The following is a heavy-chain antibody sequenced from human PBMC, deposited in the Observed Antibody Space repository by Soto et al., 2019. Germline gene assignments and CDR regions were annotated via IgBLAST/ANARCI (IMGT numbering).Heavy chain of an antibody. Sequence: ASVKVSCKVSGYTLTELSMHWVRQAPGKGLEWMGGFDPEDGETIYAQKFQGRVTMTEDTSTSTAYMELSSLRSDDTAVYYCARGQGITTFGVYSMYYYGMDVWGQGTTVSVSS. CDR1: GYTLTELS. D-gene: IGHD3-3*01. J-gene: IGHJ6*02. CDR3: ARGQGITTFGVYSMYYYGMDV. CDR2: FDPEDGET. V-gene: IGHV1-24*01.